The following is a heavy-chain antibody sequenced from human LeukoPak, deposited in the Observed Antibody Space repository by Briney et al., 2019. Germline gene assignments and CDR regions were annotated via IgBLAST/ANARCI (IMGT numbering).Heavy chain of an antibody. CDR3: ARGRGSS. Sequence: GGSLRLSCAASGFTFTSYVMNWVRQPPGKGPEWISYIGTRGTTMYYADSEKGRFTISRDNAKNSLYLQMNSLRDEDTAIYYCARGRGSSWGQGTLVTVSS. V-gene: IGHV3-48*02. D-gene: IGHD2-21*01. CDR1: GFTFTSYV. J-gene: IGHJ5*02. CDR2: IGTRGTTM.